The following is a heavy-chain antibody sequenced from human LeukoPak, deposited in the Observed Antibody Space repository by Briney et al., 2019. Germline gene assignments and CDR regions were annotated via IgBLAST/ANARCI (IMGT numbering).Heavy chain of an antibody. Sequence: ASVKVSCKASGYTFISYDINWVRQATGQGLEWMGWMNPNSGNTGYAQKFQGRVTITRNISISTAYMELSSLRSEDTAVYYCARARGGGSSWYVSFDYWGQGTLVTVSS. V-gene: IGHV1-8*03. CDR2: MNPNSGNT. CDR3: ARARGGGSSWYVSFDY. D-gene: IGHD6-13*01. CDR1: GYTFISYD. J-gene: IGHJ4*02.